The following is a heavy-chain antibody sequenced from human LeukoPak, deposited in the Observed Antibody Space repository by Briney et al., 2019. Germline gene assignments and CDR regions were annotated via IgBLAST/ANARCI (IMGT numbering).Heavy chain of an antibody. CDR1: GGSIGIGGYY. J-gene: IGHJ4*02. CDR3: ARGNPRYSSGLGFDY. V-gene: IGHV4-31*01. Sequence: SETLSLTCTVSGGSIGIGGYYWSWIRQPPGKGLEWIGYIYPSGTTYYHPSLKSQVTISVDTSKVQFSLTLSSATAADTAVYYCARGNPRYSSGLGFDYWGQGSLVTVS. D-gene: IGHD6-19*01. CDR2: IYPSGTT.